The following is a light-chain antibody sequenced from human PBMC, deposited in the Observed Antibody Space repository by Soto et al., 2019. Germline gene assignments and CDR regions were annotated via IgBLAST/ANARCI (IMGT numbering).Light chain of an antibody. Sequence: QSALTQPRSVSGSPGQSVTISCTGTSSDVGGYNYVSWYQQHPGKAPKLMIYDVSKRPSGVPDRFSGSKSGNTASLTISGLQAEDEADYYCCSYAGSYTPVVFGGGTKLTFL. J-gene: IGLJ2*01. V-gene: IGLV2-11*01. CDR1: SSDVGGYNY. CDR3: CSYAGSYTPVV. CDR2: DVS.